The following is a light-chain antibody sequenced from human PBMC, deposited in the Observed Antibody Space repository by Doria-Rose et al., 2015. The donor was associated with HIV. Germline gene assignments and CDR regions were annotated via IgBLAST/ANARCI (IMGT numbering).Light chain of an antibody. V-gene: IGKV3-20*01. Sequence: EIVLTQSPGTLSLSPGDRATLSCRASQSVSANYLAWYQQRRGQSPRLLIYGASSSATDIPDRFSGSGSGTDFTLTISRLEPEDFAVYYCHQYASSRTIGQGTKVEIK. J-gene: IGKJ1*01. CDR3: HQYASSRT. CDR2: GAS. CDR1: QSVSANY.